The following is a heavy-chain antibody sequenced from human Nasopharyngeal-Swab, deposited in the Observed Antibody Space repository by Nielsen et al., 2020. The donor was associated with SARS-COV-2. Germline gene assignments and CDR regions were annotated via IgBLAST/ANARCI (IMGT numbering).Heavy chain of an antibody. D-gene: IGHD2-15*01. CDR2: INPSGGST. J-gene: IGHJ5*02. V-gene: IGHV1-46*01. CDR1: GYTFTSYY. CDR3: ARASPIVVVVADSWFDP. Sequence: ASVKVSCKASGYTFTSYYMHWVRQAPGQGLEWMGIINPSGGSTSYAQKFQGRVTMTRDTSTSTVYMELSSLRSEDTAVYYCARASPIVVVVADSWFDPWGQGNLVTVSS.